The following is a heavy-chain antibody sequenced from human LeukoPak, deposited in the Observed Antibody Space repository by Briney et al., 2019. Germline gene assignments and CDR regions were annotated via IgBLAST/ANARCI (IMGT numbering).Heavy chain of an antibody. V-gene: IGHV3-9*01. CDR1: GFTFDDYA. CDR2: ISWNSGSI. Sequence: GRSLRLSCAASGFTFDDYAMHWVRQAPGKGLEWVSGISWNSGSIGYADSVKGRFTISRDNAKNSLYLQMNSLRAEDTAVYYCARGVNGYFDYWGQGTLVTVSS. CDR3: ARGVNGYFDY. J-gene: IGHJ4*02. D-gene: IGHD2-8*01.